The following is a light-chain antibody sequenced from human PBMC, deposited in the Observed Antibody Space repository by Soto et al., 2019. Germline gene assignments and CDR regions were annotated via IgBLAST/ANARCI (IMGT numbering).Light chain of an antibody. V-gene: IGKV1-5*01. J-gene: IGKJ2*02. CDR2: DAS. CDR1: QSVTDW. CDR3: QQYYRSCT. Sequence: DIQLTQSPSTLSASVGDRVTITCRASQSVTDWLAWYQQKPGKAPKLLIYDASSLQSGVPSRFSGSGSRTEFALTLTSLQPDDFAAYYSQQYYRSCTFGQGTQVETK.